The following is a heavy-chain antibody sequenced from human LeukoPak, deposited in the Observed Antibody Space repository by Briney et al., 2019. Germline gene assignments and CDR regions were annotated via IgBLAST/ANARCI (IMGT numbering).Heavy chain of an antibody. D-gene: IGHD5-18*01. CDR2: IIPIFGTA. Sequence: ASVKVSCKASGGTFSSYAISWVRQAPGQGLEWMGGIIPIFGTANYGQKFQGRVTITADESTSTAYMELSSLRSEDTAVYYCARDVDTAIRGAFDIWGQGTMVTVSS. CDR1: GGTFSSYA. V-gene: IGHV1-69*13. J-gene: IGHJ3*02. CDR3: ARDVDTAIRGAFDI.